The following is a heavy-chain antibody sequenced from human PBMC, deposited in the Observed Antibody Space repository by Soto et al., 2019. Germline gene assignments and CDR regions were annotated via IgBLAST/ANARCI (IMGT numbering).Heavy chain of an antibody. CDR2: IKQDGSEK. Sequence: EVQLVESGGGLVQPGGSLRLSCAASGFTFSSYWMSWVRQAPGKGLEWVANIKQDGSEKYYVDSVKGRFTISRDNAKNSLYLQMNSLRAEDTAVYYCARDPALDTAMGYNWFDPWGQGTLVTVSS. J-gene: IGHJ5*02. CDR1: GFTFSSYW. V-gene: IGHV3-7*05. CDR3: ARDPALDTAMGYNWFDP. D-gene: IGHD5-18*01.